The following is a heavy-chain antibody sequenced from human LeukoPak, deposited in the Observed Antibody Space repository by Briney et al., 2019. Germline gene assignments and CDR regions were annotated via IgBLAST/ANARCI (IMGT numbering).Heavy chain of an antibody. J-gene: IGHJ5*02. CDR3: ARGGYYGSGNDFRFDP. CDR1: GVSISSYY. V-gene: IGHV4-59*01. Sequence: SEILSLTCTVSGVSISSYYWSWIRQPPGKGLEWIGYIYYTGSTNYNPSLKSRVTISVETSKNQFSLKLKSVTAADTAVYYCARGGYYGSGNDFRFDPWGQGTLVTVSS. D-gene: IGHD3-10*01. CDR2: IYYTGST.